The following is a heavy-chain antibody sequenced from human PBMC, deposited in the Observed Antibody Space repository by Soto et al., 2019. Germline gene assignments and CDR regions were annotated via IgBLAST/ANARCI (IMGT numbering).Heavy chain of an antibody. CDR3: ARDPGIVVVVAATPAYAFDI. D-gene: IGHD2-15*01. CDR1: GYTFTSYY. CDR2: INPSGGST. Sequence: ASVKVSCKASGYTFTSYYMHWVRQAPGQGLEWMGIINPSGGSTSYAQKFQGRVTMTRDTSTSTVYMELSSLRSEDTAVYYCARDPGIVVVVAATPAYAFDIWGQGTMVTVSS. J-gene: IGHJ3*02. V-gene: IGHV1-46*01.